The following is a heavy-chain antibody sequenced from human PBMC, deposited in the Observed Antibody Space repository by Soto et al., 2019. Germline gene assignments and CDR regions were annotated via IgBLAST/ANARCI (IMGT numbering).Heavy chain of an antibody. CDR2: IYPGDSDT. CDR1: GYSFTSYW. CDR3: ASAYYYGSGRSSYYYYGMVV. Sequence: LKISCKGSGYSFTSYWIGWVRQMPGKGLEWMGIIYPGDSDTRYSPSFQGQVTISADKSISTAYLQWSSLKASDTAMYYCASAYYYGSGRSSYYYYGMVVWGQGTTVTVSS. D-gene: IGHD3-10*01. J-gene: IGHJ6*02. V-gene: IGHV5-51*01.